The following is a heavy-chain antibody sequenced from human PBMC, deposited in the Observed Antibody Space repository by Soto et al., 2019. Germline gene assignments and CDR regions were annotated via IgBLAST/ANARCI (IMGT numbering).Heavy chain of an antibody. Sequence: ASMKVSSTASGYTVNLYWITWVRQSPGHLLEWMGWISGFNGNTHHAADLQGRVTMTTDTSTSTAYMELRGLRSVDTAVYYCARIGVSSGHESPDFDSWGQGTLVTVSS. CDR1: GYTVNLYW. V-gene: IGHV1-18*01. D-gene: IGHD3-16*01. J-gene: IGHJ4*02. CDR2: ISGFNGNT. CDR3: ARIGVSSGHESPDFDS.